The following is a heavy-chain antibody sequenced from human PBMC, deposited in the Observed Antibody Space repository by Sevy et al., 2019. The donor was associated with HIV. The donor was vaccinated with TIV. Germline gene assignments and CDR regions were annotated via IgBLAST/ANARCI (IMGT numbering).Heavy chain of an antibody. Sequence: ASVKVSCKASGYTFTGYYMHWVRQAPGQGLEWMGWINPNSGGTNYAQKFQGRVTMTRDMSISTAYMELSRLRSDDTAVYYCARRRDYSNYHWFDPWGQGTLVTVSS. CDR3: ARRRDYSNYHWFDP. CDR2: INPNSGGT. CDR1: GYTFTGYY. J-gene: IGHJ5*02. D-gene: IGHD4-4*01. V-gene: IGHV1-2*02.